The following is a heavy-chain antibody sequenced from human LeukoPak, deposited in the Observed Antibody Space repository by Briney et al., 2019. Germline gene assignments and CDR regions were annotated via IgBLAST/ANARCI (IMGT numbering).Heavy chain of an antibody. CDR2: ISGSGGST. CDR3: ASRSIFGVHFDY. CDR1: GFTFSSYA. J-gene: IGHJ4*02. D-gene: IGHD3-3*01. Sequence: GGSLRLSCAASGFTFSSYAMSWVRQAPGKGLEWVSAISGSGGSTYYADSVKGRFTISRHNSKNTLYLQMNSLRSEHTAVYYCASRSIFGVHFDYWGQGTLVTVSS. V-gene: IGHV3-23*01.